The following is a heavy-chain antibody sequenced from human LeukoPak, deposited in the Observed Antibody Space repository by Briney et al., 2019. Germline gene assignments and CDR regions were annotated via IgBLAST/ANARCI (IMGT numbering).Heavy chain of an antibody. CDR2: ISWDGGST. V-gene: IGHV3-43*01. D-gene: IGHD6-13*01. CDR1: GFTFDDYT. CDR3: AKDQIGIAAADGAFDI. J-gene: IGHJ3*02. Sequence: GGSLRLSCAASGFTFDDYTMHWVRQAPGKGLEWDSLISWDGGSTYYADSVKGRFTISRDNSKNSLYLQMNSLRTEDTALYYCAKDQIGIAAADGAFDIWGQGTMVTVSS.